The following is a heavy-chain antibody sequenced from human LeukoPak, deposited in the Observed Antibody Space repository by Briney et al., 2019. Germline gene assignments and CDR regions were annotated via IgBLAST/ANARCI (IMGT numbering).Heavy chain of an antibody. J-gene: IGHJ6*02. CDR1: GGSISSYY. CDR2: IYFGGST. Sequence: PSETLSLTCTVSGGSISSYYWSWIRQPPGKGLEWIGYIYFGGSTNYNPSLKSRVTISVDTSKNQFSLKLSSVTAADTAVYYCARVGYCSGGSCYSDYYYGMDVWGQGTTVTVSS. CDR3: ARVGYCSGGSCYSDYYYGMDV. V-gene: IGHV4-59*01. D-gene: IGHD2-15*01.